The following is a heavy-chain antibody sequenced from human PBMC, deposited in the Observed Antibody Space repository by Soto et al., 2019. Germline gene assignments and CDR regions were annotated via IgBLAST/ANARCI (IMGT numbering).Heavy chain of an antibody. CDR2: IKTTSDGGTI. Sequence: EVQLVESGGGLVKPGESLRLSCAASGFTFSTAWMTWVRQAPGRGLEWVARIKTTSDGGTIHYAAPVKGRFTISRDDSKDTLFPQMDSLKIEDTALYYCIRDPHGSTWGQGTLVTVSS. V-gene: IGHV3-15*01. J-gene: IGHJ5*02. CDR1: GFTFSTAW. D-gene: IGHD3-10*01. CDR3: IRDPHGST.